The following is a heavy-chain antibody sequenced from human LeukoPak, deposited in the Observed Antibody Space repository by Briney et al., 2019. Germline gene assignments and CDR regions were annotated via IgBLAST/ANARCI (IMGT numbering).Heavy chain of an antibody. Sequence: GGSLRLSCAASGFTFSSYSMNWVRQAPGKGLEWVSAISGSGGSTYYADSVKGRFTISRDNSKNTLYLQMNSLRAEDTAAYYCAKDLYCSGGRCDYWGQGTLVTVSS. CDR1: GFTFSSYS. V-gene: IGHV3-23*01. J-gene: IGHJ4*02. D-gene: IGHD2-15*01. CDR2: ISGSGGST. CDR3: AKDLYCSGGRCDY.